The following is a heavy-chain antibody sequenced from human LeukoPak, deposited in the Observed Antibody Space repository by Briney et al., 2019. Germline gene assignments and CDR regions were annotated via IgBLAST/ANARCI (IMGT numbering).Heavy chain of an antibody. V-gene: IGHV3-7*01. J-gene: IGHJ5*02. Sequence: GGSLRLSCVASGFTFSSYWMSWVRQAPGKGLEWVANIKQDGSEYFYVDSVKGRFTISRDNAQNSLYLQMNSLRAEDTAVYYCARDSTGYGYEEWSWGQGTLVTVSS. CDR3: ARDSTGYGYEEWS. CDR1: GFTFSSYW. CDR2: IKQDGSEY. D-gene: IGHD5-18*01.